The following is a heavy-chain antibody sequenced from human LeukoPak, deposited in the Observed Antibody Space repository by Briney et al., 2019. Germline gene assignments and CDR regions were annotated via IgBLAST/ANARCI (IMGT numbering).Heavy chain of an antibody. V-gene: IGHV4-59*01. D-gene: IGHD6-19*01. J-gene: IGHJ4*02. CDR2: ISYSGST. CDR1: GGSIRTYY. Sequence: SETLSLTCIVSGGSIRTYYWSWIRQPPGKGLEWIGNISYSGSTNYNPSLKSRVTISVDTFKNQFSLKLSSVTAADMAVYYCARVHEGSSGWYRVIDYWGQGTLVTVSS. CDR3: ARVHEGSSGWYRVIDY.